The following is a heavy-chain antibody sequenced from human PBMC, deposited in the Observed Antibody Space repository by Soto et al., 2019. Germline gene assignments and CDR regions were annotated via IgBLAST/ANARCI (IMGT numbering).Heavy chain of an antibody. CDR3: AREYGRSWYGHYYYYYGMDV. CDR2: IYYSGST. V-gene: IGHV4-61*01. CDR1: GGSVSSGSYY. J-gene: IGHJ6*02. D-gene: IGHD6-13*01. Sequence: SETLSLTCTVSGGSVSSGSYYWSWIRQPPGKGLEWIGYIYYSGSTNYNPSLKSRVTISVDTSKNQFSLKLSSVTAADTAVYYCAREYGRSWYGHYYYYYGMDVWGQGTPVTVSS.